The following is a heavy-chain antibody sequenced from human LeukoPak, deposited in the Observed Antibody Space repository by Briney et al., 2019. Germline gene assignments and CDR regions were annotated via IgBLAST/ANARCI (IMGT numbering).Heavy chain of an antibody. J-gene: IGHJ4*02. Sequence: SETLSLTCTVSGGSISSYYWSWIRQPPGKGLEWIGYIYYSGSTNYNPSLKSRVTISVATSKNQFSLKLSSVTAADTAVYYCARQISTVTNYDYWGQGTLVTVSS. CDR3: ARQISTVTNYDY. D-gene: IGHD4-17*01. CDR2: IYYSGST. CDR1: GGSISSYY. V-gene: IGHV4-59*01.